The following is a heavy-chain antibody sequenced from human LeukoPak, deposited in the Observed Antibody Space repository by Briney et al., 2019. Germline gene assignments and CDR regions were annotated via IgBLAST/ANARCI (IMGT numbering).Heavy chain of an antibody. V-gene: IGHV4-4*02. CDR3: VRSPHYGDYVRDAFDI. CDR2: IYHSGST. J-gene: IGHJ3*02. CDR1: GGSISSSNW. Sequence: SGTLSLTCAVSGGSISSSNWWSWVRQPPGKGLEWIGEIYHSGSTNYNPSLKSRVTISVDKSKNQFSLKLSSVTAADTAVYYCVRSPHYGDYVRDAFDIWGQGTMVTVSS. D-gene: IGHD4-17*01.